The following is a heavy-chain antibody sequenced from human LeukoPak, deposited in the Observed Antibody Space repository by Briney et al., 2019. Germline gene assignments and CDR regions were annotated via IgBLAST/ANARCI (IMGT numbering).Heavy chain of an antibody. J-gene: IGHJ6*03. D-gene: IGHD3-22*01. CDR2: MYTSGST. V-gene: IGHV4-61*02. CDR3: ARDMPHYYDSSEDYFYYYYMDV. Sequence: PSETLSLTCTVSGGSISSGRYWWSWIRQPAGKGLEWIGRMYTSGSTNYNPSLKGRVTISVDTYKNQFSLKLSSVTAADTAVYYCARDMPHYYDSSEDYFYYYYMDVWGKGTTVTVSS. CDR1: GGSISSGRYW.